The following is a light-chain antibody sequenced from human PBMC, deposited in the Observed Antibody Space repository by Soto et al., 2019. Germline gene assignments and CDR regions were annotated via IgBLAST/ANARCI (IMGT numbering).Light chain of an antibody. V-gene: IGKV3-15*01. CDR1: QSVNSN. CDR2: GAS. J-gene: IGKJ1*01. CDR3: QQYNAWAET. Sequence: EIVMTQSPATLSVSPGERATLSCRASQSVNSNLAWYRQKPGQAPRLLMYGASTRATGIPARFIGSGSGTEFTLTISSLQSEDFAVYYCQQYNAWAETFGQGTKVE.